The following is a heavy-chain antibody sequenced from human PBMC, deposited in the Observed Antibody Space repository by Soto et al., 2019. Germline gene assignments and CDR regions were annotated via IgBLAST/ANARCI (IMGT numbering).Heavy chain of an antibody. CDR1: GGSFSGYY. J-gene: IGHJ4*02. Sequence: QVQLQQWGAGLLKPSETLSLTCAVYGGSFSGYYWSWIRQPPGKGLEWIGEINHSGSTNYNPSLKIRVTISVDTSKTQFSLKLSSVTAADTAVYYCAGGFYGYSDYWGQGTLVTVSS. D-gene: IGHD3-10*01. CDR3: AGGFYGYSDY. CDR2: INHSGST. V-gene: IGHV4-34*01.